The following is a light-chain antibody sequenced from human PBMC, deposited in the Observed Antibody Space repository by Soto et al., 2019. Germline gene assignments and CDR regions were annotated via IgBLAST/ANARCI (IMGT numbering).Light chain of an antibody. CDR3: CSYVGSYISWV. CDR2: EVT. CDR1: SSDVGAYNY. J-gene: IGLJ3*02. Sequence: QSALTQPRSVSGSLGQSVTISCTGTSSDVGAYNYVSWYQHHPGKAPKLIIYEVTKWPSGVPDRFSGSKSGNSASLTISGLQAEDEADYYCCSYVGSYISWVFGGGTKGTVL. V-gene: IGLV2-11*01.